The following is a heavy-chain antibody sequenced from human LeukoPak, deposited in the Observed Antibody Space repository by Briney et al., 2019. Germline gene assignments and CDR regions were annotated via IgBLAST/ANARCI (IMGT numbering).Heavy chain of an antibody. CDR1: GYTFTSYG. D-gene: IGHD6-13*01. Sequence: ASVKVSCKASGYTFTSYGISWVRQAPGQGLEGMGWISSYNGNTNYAQKLQGRVTMTTDTSTSTAYMELRSLRSDDTAVYYCARDYEAFQYSSSSPFDNWGQGTLVTVSS. V-gene: IGHV1-18*01. CDR3: ARDYEAFQYSSSSPFDN. CDR2: ISSYNGNT. J-gene: IGHJ4*02.